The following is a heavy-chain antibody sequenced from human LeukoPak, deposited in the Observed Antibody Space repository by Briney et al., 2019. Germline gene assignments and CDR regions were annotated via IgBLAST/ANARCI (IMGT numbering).Heavy chain of an antibody. J-gene: IGHJ4*02. CDR3: ARVSYGGNSVYFDD. D-gene: IGHD4-23*01. Sequence: PGRSLRLSCAASGFTFSSYAMHWVRQAPGKGLEWVAVISYDGSNKYYADSVKGRFTISRDNSKNTLYLQMNSLRAEDTAVYYCARVSYGGNSVYFDDWGQGTLVTVSS. V-gene: IGHV3-30-3*01. CDR2: ISYDGSNK. CDR1: GFTFSSYA.